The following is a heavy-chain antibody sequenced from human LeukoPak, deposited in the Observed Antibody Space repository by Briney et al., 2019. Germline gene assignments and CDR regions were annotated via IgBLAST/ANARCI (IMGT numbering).Heavy chain of an antibody. CDR2: ISWNSGSI. V-gene: IGHV3-9*01. Sequence: GRSLRLSCAASGFTFDDYAMHWVRQAPGKGLEWVSGISWNSGSIGYADSVKGRFTISRGNAKNSLYLQMNSLRAEDTALCYCARVGIVGATNGYYYYGMDVWGQGTTVTVSS. CDR1: GFTFDDYA. J-gene: IGHJ6*02. D-gene: IGHD1-26*01. CDR3: ARVGIVGATNGYYYYGMDV.